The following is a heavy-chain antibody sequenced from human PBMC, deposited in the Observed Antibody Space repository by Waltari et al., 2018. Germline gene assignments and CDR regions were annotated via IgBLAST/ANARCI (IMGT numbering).Heavy chain of an antibody. CDR2: IIVSGGST. V-gene: IGHV3-23*01. CDR3: AITNTAMALY. D-gene: IGHD5-18*01. Sequence: VQLLESGGGLVQPGGSLRLSCAASGFTFSSYAMSWVRQAPGKGLEWVSAIIVSGGSTYSADSVKGRFTISRDNSKNTLYLQMNSLRAEDTAVYYCAITNTAMALYWGQGTLVTVSS. CDR1: GFTFSSYA. J-gene: IGHJ4*02.